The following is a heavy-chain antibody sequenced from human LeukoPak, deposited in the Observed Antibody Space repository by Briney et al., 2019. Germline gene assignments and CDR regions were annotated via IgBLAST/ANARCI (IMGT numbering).Heavy chain of an antibody. CDR2: INPNSGAT. J-gene: IGHJ4*02. Sequence: ASVKVSCKASGYTFTGYYMHWVRQAPGQGLEWMGWINPNSGATNYAQKFQGRVTMTRDTSISTAYMELSRLRSDDTAVYYCARGDDAPLFFAYWGQGTLVTVSS. CDR3: ARGDDAPLFFAY. D-gene: IGHD2-21*02. CDR1: GYTFTGYY. V-gene: IGHV1-2*02.